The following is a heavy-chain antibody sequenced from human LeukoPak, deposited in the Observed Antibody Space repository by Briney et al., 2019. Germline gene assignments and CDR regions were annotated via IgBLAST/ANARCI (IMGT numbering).Heavy chain of an antibody. CDR2: ISGGGGTT. D-gene: IGHD3-3*01. CDR3: ARYYDFWSGSYYFDY. V-gene: IGHV3-23*01. Sequence: GGSLRLSCAASGFTFSSYGMNWVRQAPGKGLEWVSGISGGGGTTYYADSVKGRFTISRDNSKNTLYLQMNSLRAEDTAVYYCARYYDFWSGSYYFDYWGQGTLVTVSS. J-gene: IGHJ4*02. CDR1: GFTFSSYG.